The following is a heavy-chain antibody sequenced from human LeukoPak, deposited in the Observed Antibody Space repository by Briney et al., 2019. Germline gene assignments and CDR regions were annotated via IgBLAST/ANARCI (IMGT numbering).Heavy chain of an antibody. CDR1: GFTFSSYE. Sequence: GGSLRLSCAASGFTFSSYEMNWVRQAPGKGLEWVSYISSSGSTIYYADSVKGRFTISRDSAKNSLCLQMNSLRAEDTAVYYCARDLYWYHYYYGMDVWGKGTTVTVSS. V-gene: IGHV3-48*03. D-gene: IGHD2-15*01. CDR2: ISSSGSTI. J-gene: IGHJ6*04. CDR3: ARDLYWYHYYYGMDV.